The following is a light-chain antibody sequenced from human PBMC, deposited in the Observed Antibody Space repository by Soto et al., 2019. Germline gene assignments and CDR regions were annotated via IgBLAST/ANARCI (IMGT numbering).Light chain of an antibody. J-gene: IGKJ2*01. V-gene: IGKV3D-7*01. CDR3: HQDYNLPYT. CDR1: QSVSSSY. CDR2: GAS. Sequence: EIVMTQSPATLSLSPGERAALSCRASQSVSSSYLSWYQQKPGQAPRVLIYGASTRATGIPARFSGSGSGTDLTLTISSLQPEDFAVYYCHQDYNLPYTFGQGTNLDIK.